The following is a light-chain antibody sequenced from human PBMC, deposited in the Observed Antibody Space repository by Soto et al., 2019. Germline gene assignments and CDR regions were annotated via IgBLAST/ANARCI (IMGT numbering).Light chain of an antibody. Sequence: DIQMTQSPSTLSGSVGDRVTITCRASQTISSWLAWYQQKPGKAPKLLIYKASTLQSGVPSRFSGSGFGTYFTLTINGLQPEDFATYFCQQYNSYPLTFGGGTKVEI. V-gene: IGKV1-5*03. CDR3: QQYNSYPLT. J-gene: IGKJ4*01. CDR2: KAS. CDR1: QTISSW.